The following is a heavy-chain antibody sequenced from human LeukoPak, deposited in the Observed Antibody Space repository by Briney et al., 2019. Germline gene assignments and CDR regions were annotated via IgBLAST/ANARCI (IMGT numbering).Heavy chain of an antibody. J-gene: IGHJ1*01. CDR1: GASMNNYY. CDR3: ARSRWKKGKAYFQP. Sequence: PSETLSLTCAVSGASMNNYYWSWIRQPPGKGREWIGYVSNGANTKYLPSLKSRATISIDSWTRHFSLRLTSVTAADTAVYYCARSRWKKGKAYFQPWGQGTLVGVSS. CDR2: VSNGANT. D-gene: IGHD1-1*01. V-gene: IGHV4-59*01.